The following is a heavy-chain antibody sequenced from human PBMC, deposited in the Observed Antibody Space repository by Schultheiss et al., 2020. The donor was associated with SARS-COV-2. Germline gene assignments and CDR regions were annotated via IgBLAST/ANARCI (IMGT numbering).Heavy chain of an antibody. CDR1: GFTFSDYY. V-gene: IGHV3-23*01. CDR2: ISGSGGST. Sequence: GGSLRLSCAASGFTFSDYYMSWIRQAPGKGLEWVSAISGSGGSTYYADSVKGRFTISRDNAKNTLYLQMNSLRAEDTAVYYCAKATTQWEPFDYWGQGTLVTVSS. J-gene: IGHJ4*02. D-gene: IGHD1-26*01. CDR3: AKATTQWEPFDY.